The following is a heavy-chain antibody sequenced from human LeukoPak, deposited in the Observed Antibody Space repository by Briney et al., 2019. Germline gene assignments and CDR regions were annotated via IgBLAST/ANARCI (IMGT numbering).Heavy chain of an antibody. CDR1: GFTFSNYD. CDR3: ARDPNGDYIGAFEF. CDR2: ITSAGAP. J-gene: IGHJ3*01. D-gene: IGHD4-17*01. Sequence: GGSLRLSCAASGFTFSNYDVMWVRQAPGQGLEWVSAITSAGAPRYADSVKGRFTISRDNSKNTLYLQMNSLRAEDTAQYFCARDPNGDYIGAFEFWGQGTGVTVSS. V-gene: IGHV3-23*01.